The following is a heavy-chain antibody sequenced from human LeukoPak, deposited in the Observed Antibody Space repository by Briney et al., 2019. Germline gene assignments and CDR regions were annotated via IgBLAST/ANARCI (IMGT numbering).Heavy chain of an antibody. V-gene: IGHV3-23*01. CDR3: ARGAPNTYYYYYGMDV. CDR1: GFTFSSYA. J-gene: IGHJ6*02. Sequence: GGSLRLSCAASGFTFSSYAMSWVRQAPGKGLEWVSAISGSGGSTYYADSVKGRFTISRDNSKNTLYLQMNSLRAEDTAVYYCARGAPNTYYYYYGMDVWGQGTTVTVSS. CDR2: ISGSGGST. D-gene: IGHD2-2*02.